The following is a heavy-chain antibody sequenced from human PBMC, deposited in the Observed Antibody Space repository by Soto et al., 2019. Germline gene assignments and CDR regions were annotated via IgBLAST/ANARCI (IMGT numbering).Heavy chain of an antibody. D-gene: IGHD1-1*01. V-gene: IGHV1-69*12. Sequence: QVQLVQSGAEVKKPGSSVKVSCKASGGTFSSYAISWVRQAPGQGLEWMGGIIPIFGTATYAQKFQGRVTITADESTSTASMELSSLRSEDTAVYYCASPTKPLYYYYGMDVWGQGTTVTVSS. CDR3: ASPTKPLYYYYGMDV. CDR1: GGTFSSYA. CDR2: IIPIFGTA. J-gene: IGHJ6*02.